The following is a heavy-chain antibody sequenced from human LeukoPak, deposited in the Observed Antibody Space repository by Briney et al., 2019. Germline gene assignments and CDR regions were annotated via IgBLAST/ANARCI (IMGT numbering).Heavy chain of an antibody. V-gene: IGHV4-39*07. CDR3: ARELYDSSGIKGYFDY. CDR1: GGSISSSSYY. D-gene: IGHD3-22*01. Sequence: SETLSLTCTVSGGSISSSSYYWGWIRQPPGKGLEWIGTIYYSGSTYYNPSLKSRVTISVDTSKNQFSLKLSSVTAADTAVYYCARELYDSSGIKGYFDYWGQGTLVTVSS. J-gene: IGHJ4*02. CDR2: IYYSGST.